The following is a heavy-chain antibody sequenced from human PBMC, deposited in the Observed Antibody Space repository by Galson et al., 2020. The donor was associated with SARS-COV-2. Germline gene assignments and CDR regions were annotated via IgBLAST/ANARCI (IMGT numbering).Heavy chain of an antibody. CDR3: ARDRMAWQLLVELDI. CDR2: VNSDGTNI. CDR1: GVTMRTFY. Sequence: GESLKISCAASGVTMRTFYMHWVRQAPGKGLEWVSRVNSDGTNIIYADSVKGRFTVSRDNAKNTLYLQMNSLRADDTAIYYCARDRMAWQLLVELDIWGQGTMVAVSS. V-gene: IGHV3-74*01. D-gene: IGHD2-8*02. J-gene: IGHJ3*02.